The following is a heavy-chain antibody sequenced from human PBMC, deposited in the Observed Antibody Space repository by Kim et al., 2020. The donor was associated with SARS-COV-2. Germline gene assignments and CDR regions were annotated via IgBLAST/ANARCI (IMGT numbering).Heavy chain of an antibody. V-gene: IGHV3-7*01. D-gene: IGHD3-10*01. CDR1: GFTFSSYW. Sequence: GGSLRLSCAASGFTFSSYWMSWVRQAPGKGLEWVANIKQDGSEKYYVDSVKGRFTISRDNAKNSLYLQMNSLRAEDTAVYYCARDNSREYGSGSYYNPYYYYYMDVWGKGTTVTVSS. CDR2: IKQDGSEK. J-gene: IGHJ6*03. CDR3: ARDNSREYGSGSYYNPYYYYYMDV.